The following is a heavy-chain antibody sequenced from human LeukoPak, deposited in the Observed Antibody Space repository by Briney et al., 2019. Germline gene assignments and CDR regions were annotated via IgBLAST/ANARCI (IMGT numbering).Heavy chain of an antibody. D-gene: IGHD6-13*01. Sequence: PSETLSLTCAVYGGSFSGYYWSWIRQPPGKGLEWIGDINHSGSTNYNPSLKSRVTISVDTSKNQFSLRLSSVTAADTAVYYCARVAKEPGIAAAGVGFDYWGQGTLVTVSS. CDR2: INHSGST. CDR1: GGSFSGYY. V-gene: IGHV4-34*01. CDR3: ARVAKEPGIAAAGVGFDY. J-gene: IGHJ4*02.